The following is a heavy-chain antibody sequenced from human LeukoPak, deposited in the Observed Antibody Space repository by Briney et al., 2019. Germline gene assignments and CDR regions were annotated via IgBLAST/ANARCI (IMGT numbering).Heavy chain of an antibody. CDR2: IKQDGSEK. CDR1: GFTFSRYW. Sequence: PGGSLRLSCAASGFTFSRYWMSWVRQAPGKGLEWVANIKQDGSEKYYVDSVKGRFTISRDNAKNSLYLQMNSLRAEDTAVYYCARVPGDCGGDCYSYYYYYMDVWGKGTTVTVSS. V-gene: IGHV3-7*01. CDR3: ARVPGDCGGDCYSYYYYYMDV. D-gene: IGHD2-21*01. J-gene: IGHJ6*03.